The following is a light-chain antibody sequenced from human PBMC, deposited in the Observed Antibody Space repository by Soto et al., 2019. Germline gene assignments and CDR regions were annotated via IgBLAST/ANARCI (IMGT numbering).Light chain of an antibody. CDR3: QSYDGSNPDVV. CDR1: SGSIATNY. CDR2: EDT. Sequence: NFMLTQPHSVSESPEKTVTISCTGSSGSIATNYVQWYQQRPGSAPTTVIYEDTQRPSGVPERFSGSIDSSSNSASLTISGLKTEDEADYYCQSYDGSNPDVVFGGGTKLTVL. J-gene: IGLJ2*01. V-gene: IGLV6-57*02.